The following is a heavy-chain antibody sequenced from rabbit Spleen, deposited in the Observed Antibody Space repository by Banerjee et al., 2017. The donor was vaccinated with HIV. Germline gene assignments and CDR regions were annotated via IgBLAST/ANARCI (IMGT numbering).Heavy chain of an antibody. CDR2: IYMNDLKP. CDR1: GFTFSGKKY. V-gene: IGHV1S45*01. Sequence: QEQLEESAGGLVQPGGSLKLSCKASGFTFSGKKYIYWVRQAPGKGLEWIACIYMNDLKPYYANWARGRFTISKTSSTTVTLQMTSLTAADTATYFCARPKYRSDGAYVWGPGTLVTVS. J-gene: IGHJ4*01. D-gene: IGHD4-1*01. CDR3: ARPKYRSDGAYV.